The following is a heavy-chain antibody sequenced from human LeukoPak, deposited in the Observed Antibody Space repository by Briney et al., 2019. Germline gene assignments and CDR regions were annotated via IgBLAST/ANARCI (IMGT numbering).Heavy chain of an antibody. J-gene: IGHJ4*02. CDR3: AKWELYSGFYYIDY. CDR1: GFTFSSYA. V-gene: IGHV3-23*01. CDR2: ISGSGGST. Sequence: GGSLRLSCAASGFTFSSYAMSWVRQAPGKGLEWVSAISGSGGSTYYADSVKGRFTISRDNAKNSLYLQMNSLRAEDTAVYYCAKWELYSGFYYIDYWGQGTLATVSS. D-gene: IGHD1-26*01.